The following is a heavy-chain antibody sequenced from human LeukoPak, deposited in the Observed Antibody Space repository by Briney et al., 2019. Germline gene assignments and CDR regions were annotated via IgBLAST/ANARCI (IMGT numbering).Heavy chain of an antibody. J-gene: IGHJ4*02. D-gene: IGHD3-22*01. V-gene: IGHV1-69*04. Sequence: ASVKVSCKASGGTFSSYATSWVRQAPGQGLEWMGRIIPILGIANYAQKFQGRVTITADKSTSTAYMELSSLRSEDTAVYYCARSITMKENFDYWGQGTLVTVSS. CDR3: ARSITMKENFDY. CDR2: IIPILGIA. CDR1: GGTFSSYA.